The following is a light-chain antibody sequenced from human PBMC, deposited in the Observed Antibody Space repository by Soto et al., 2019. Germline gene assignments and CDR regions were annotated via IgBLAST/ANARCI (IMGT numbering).Light chain of an antibody. J-gene: IGLJ3*02. Sequence: QSALTQPASVSGSPGQSITISCTGTGSDVGRYNLVSWYQQHPGKAPKLVIYEDTKRPAGTSSRFSGSKSANTASLTVSGLQAEDEADDYCCSYAGGNNWVFGGGTKLTVL. CDR2: EDT. V-gene: IGLV2-23*01. CDR1: GSDVGRYNL. CDR3: CSYAGGNNWV.